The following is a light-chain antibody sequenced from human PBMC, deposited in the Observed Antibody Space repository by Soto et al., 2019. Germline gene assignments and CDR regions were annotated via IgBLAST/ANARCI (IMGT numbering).Light chain of an antibody. Sequence: QSVLTQPPSASGSPGQSVTISCTGTSSDVGAYNYASWYQQHPGKAPKLMIYEVTKRPSGVPDRFSGSKSDNTASLTVSGLQAEDEADYYCTSYAGSNNWVFGGGTKLTVL. CDR3: TSYAGSNNWV. CDR1: SSDVGAYNY. J-gene: IGLJ3*02. V-gene: IGLV2-8*01. CDR2: EVT.